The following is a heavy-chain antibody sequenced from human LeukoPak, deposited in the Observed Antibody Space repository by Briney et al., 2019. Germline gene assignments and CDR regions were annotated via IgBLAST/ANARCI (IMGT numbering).Heavy chain of an antibody. J-gene: IGHJ4*02. V-gene: IGHV5-51*01. D-gene: IGHD6-13*01. Sequence: GESLKISCKGSGYTFTNYWIGWVRQMPGKGLEWMGVIYPGDSDTRYSPSFQGQVTISADKSISTAYLQWSSLKASDTAMYYCARHEEYSSSWYANDYWGQGTLVTVSS. CDR1: GYTFTNYW. CDR2: IYPGDSDT. CDR3: ARHEEYSSSWYANDY.